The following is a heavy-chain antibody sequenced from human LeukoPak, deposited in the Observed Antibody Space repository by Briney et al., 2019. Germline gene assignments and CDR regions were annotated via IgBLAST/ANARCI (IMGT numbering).Heavy chain of an antibody. CDR3: ARRKVPSSGWYVVDY. CDR2: IYYSGST. V-gene: IGHV4-39*07. J-gene: IGHJ4*02. Sequence: SETLSLTCTVSGGSISSSSYYWGWIRQPPGKGLEWIGSIYYSGSTYYNPSLKSRVTISVDTSKNQFSLKLSSVTAADTAVYYCARRKVPSSGWYVVDYWGQGTLVTVSS. CDR1: GGSISSSSYY. D-gene: IGHD6-19*01.